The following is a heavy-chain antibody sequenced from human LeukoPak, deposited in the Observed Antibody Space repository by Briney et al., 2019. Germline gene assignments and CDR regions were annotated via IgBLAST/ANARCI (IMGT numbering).Heavy chain of an antibody. CDR3: GSAYRMLWY. CDR1: GGSISSGSYY. CDR2: IYTSGST. J-gene: IGHJ4*02. D-gene: IGHD2-2*01. Sequence: SETLSLTCTVSGGSISSGSYYWSWIRQPAGKGLEWIGRIYTSGSTNYNPSLKSRVTISVDTSKNQFSLKLSSVTAADTAVYYCGSAYRMLWYWGQGTLVTVSS. V-gene: IGHV4-61*02.